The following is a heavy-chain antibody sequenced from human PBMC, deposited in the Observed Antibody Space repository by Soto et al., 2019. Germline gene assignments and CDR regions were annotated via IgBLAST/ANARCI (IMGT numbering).Heavy chain of an antibody. V-gene: IGHV3-23*01. CDR1: GFTFSSYA. D-gene: IGHD6-13*01. CDR3: AKDNFYSSSWYSGISPGSYSMEV. Sequence: PGGSLRLSCAASGFTFSSYAMSWVRQAPGKGLEWVAAISGSGGSTYYADAVNGRVTISRDNSKNTLYLQMNSLRAEDTAVYYCAKDNFYSSSWYSGISPGSYSMEVWGKGTTVTVSS. J-gene: IGHJ6*03. CDR2: ISGSGGST.